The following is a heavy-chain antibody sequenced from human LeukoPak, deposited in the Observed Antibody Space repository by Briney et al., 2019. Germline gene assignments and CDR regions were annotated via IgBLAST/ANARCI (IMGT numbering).Heavy chain of an antibody. J-gene: IGHJ6*03. CDR2: IYYSGST. CDR1: GGSISSYY. V-gene: IGHV4-59*08. D-gene: IGHD3-10*01. Sequence: NPSETLSLTCTVSGGSISSYYWSWIRQPPGKGLEWIGYIYYSGSTNYNPSLKSRVTISVDTSKNQFSLKLSSVTAADTAVYYCAALYGSGSYTYYYYYYMDVWGKGTTVTISS. CDR3: AALYGSGSYTYYYYYYMDV.